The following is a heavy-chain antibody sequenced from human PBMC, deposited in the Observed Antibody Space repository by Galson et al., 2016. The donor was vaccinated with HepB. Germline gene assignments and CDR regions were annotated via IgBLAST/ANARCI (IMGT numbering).Heavy chain of an antibody. J-gene: IGHJ4*02. V-gene: IGHV3-30-3*01. Sequence: SLRLSCAASGFTFKSYAMYWVRQAPGKGLEWVAVTSHDGNSNSYADSVKGRFTISRDNSKNTLYLQMNSLRAEDTAFYYCARDDRRMNWNPTSSDYWGQGALVTVSP. CDR1: GFTFKSYA. CDR3: ARDDRRMNWNPTSSDY. CDR2: TSHDGNSN. D-gene: IGHD1-1*01.